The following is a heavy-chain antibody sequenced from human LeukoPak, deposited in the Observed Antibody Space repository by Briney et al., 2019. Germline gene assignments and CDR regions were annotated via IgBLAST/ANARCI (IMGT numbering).Heavy chain of an antibody. J-gene: IGHJ4*02. CDR2: IWYDGSNK. V-gene: IGHV3-33*01. Sequence: GRSLRLSCAASGFTFSSYGMHWVRQAPGKGLEWVAVIWYDGSNKYYADSVKGRFTISRDDSKNTLYLQMNSLRAEDTAVYYCARGRDFWSGYYWGYYFDYWGQGTLVTVSS. CDR3: ARGRDFWSGYYWGYYFDY. CDR1: GFTFSSYG. D-gene: IGHD3-3*01.